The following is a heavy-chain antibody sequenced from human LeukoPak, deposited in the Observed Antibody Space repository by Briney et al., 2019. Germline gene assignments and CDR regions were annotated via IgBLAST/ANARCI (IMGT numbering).Heavy chain of an antibody. CDR1: GFTFSSYS. J-gene: IGHJ4*02. Sequence: PGGSLRLSCAASGFTFSSYSMNWVRQAPGKGLEWVSSISSSSSYIYYADSVKGRFTISRDNAKNSLYLQMNSLRAEDTAVYYCARGDGGNGYFDYWGQETLVTVSS. CDR3: ARGDGGNGYFDY. V-gene: IGHV3-21*01. CDR2: ISSSSSYI. D-gene: IGHD4-23*01.